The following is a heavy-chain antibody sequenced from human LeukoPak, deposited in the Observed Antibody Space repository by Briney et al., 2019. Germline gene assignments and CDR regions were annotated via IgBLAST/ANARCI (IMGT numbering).Heavy chain of an antibody. D-gene: IGHD2-15*01. V-gene: IGHV1-18*01. CDR2: ISAYNGNT. CDR1: GYTFTSYG. J-gene: IGHJ4*02. CDR3: ARSYCSGGSCFHFDY. Sequence: ASVKVSCKASGYTFTSYGISWVRQAPGRGLEWMGWISAYNGNTNYAQKLQGRVTMTTDTSTSTAYMELRSLRSEDTAVYYCARSYCSGGSCFHFDYWGQGTLVTVSS.